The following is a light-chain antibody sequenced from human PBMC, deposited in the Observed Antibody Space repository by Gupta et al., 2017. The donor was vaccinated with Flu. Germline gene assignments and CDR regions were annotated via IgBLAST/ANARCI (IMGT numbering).Light chain of an antibody. Sequence: DVVMTQSPLSLPVTLGQPASISCRSSQSLVDSNGNTYLNWFQQRPGQSPRRLISKVSNRDSGVPDRFRGSGSGTDFTLEISRVEAEDVGIYYCRQGTHWPLTFGGGTKVEIK. CDR3: RQGTHWPLT. J-gene: IGKJ4*01. CDR1: QSLVDSNGNTY. V-gene: IGKV2-30*01. CDR2: KVS.